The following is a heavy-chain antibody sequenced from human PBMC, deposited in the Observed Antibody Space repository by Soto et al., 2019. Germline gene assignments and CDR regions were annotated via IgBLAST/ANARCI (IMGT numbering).Heavy chain of an antibody. J-gene: IGHJ4*02. CDR3: EREKNIVGLPLLSLAF. CDR2: IIPIIGTP. Sequence: VQLVQSGAEVKKPGSSVIVSCKASGGTFDNYAISWVRQSPGQGLEWMGGIIPIIGTPSYAQRFQGRVTFIADKSTRTAYMALRSRRSEDTAVYYCEREKNIVGLPLLSLAFWGQGNQVIVSS. D-gene: IGHD2-15*01. V-gene: IGHV1-69*06. CDR1: GGTFDNYA.